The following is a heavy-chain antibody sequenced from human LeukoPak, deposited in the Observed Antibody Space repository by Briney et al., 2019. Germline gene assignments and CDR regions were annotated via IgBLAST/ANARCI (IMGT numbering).Heavy chain of an antibody. CDR2: ISSSSSYT. V-gene: IGHV3-11*03. CDR3: AKQVDYGSGSRLTN. J-gene: IGHJ4*02. Sequence: GGSLRLSCAASGFTFSDYYMSWIRQAPGKGLEWVSYISSSSSYTNYADSVKGRFTISRDNAKNSLYLQMNSLRAEDTAVYYCAKQVDYGSGSRLTNWGQGTLVTVSS. CDR1: GFTFSDYY. D-gene: IGHD3-10*01.